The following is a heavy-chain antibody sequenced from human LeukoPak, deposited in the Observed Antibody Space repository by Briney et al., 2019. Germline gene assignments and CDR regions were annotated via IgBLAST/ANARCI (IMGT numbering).Heavy chain of an antibody. CDR2: INPNSGGT. CDR1: GYTFTGYH. Sequence: ASVKVSCKASGYTFTGYHIHWVRQAPGQGLEWMGRINPNSGGTNYAQKFQGRVTMTRDTSISTAYMELSRLRSDDTAVNYCARGRRIVVVTATRPFDYWGQGTLVTVSS. CDR3: ARGRRIVVVTATRPFDY. J-gene: IGHJ4*02. D-gene: IGHD2-21*02. V-gene: IGHV1-2*06.